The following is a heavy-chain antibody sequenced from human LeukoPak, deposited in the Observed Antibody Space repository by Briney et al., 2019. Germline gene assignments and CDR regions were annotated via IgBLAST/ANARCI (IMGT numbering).Heavy chain of an antibody. V-gene: IGHV3-30*04. J-gene: IGHJ4*02. Sequence: GGSLRLSCAASGFTFSSYAMHWVCKAPGKGQEWVAVISYDGSNKYYADSVKGRFTISRDNSKNTLYLQMNSLRAEDTAVYYCARGYYYGSGSYYGYWGQGTLVAVSS. CDR1: GFTFSSYA. D-gene: IGHD3-10*01. CDR3: ARGYYYGSGSYYGY. CDR2: ISYDGSNK.